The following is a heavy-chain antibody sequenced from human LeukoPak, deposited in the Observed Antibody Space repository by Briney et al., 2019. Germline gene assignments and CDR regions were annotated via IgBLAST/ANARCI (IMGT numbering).Heavy chain of an antibody. J-gene: IGHJ4*02. CDR1: GFTFSSYA. CDR2: ISYDGSNK. CDR3: ASPPPHGY. Sequence: GGSLRLSCAASGFTFSSYAMHWVRQAPGKGLEWVAVISYDGSNKYYADSVKGRFTISRDNSKNTLYLQMNSLRAEDTAVYYCASPPPHGYWGQGTLVTVSS. V-gene: IGHV3-30*04.